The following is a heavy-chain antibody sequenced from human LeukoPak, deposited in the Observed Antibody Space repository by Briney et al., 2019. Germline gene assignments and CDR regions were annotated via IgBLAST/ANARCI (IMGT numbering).Heavy chain of an antibody. CDR1: GFSLSTSGVG. CDR3: AHRSGGSRGWAFDY. CDR2: IYWDDDK. J-gene: IGHJ4*02. V-gene: IGHV2-5*02. Sequence: SGPTLVKPTQTLTLTCSFSGFSLSTSGVGVGWIRQPPGKALESLALIYWDDDKRYSPSPKSRLTITKDTSKNQVVLTMTNMDPVGTATYYCAHRSGGSRGWAFDYWGQGTLVTVSS. D-gene: IGHD6-19*01.